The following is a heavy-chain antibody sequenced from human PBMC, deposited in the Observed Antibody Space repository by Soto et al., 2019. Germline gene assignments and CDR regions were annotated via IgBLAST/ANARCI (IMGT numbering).Heavy chain of an antibody. CDR1: GGSFSGYY. CDR3: ARGSPPLMVVVPAARLFYWFDP. D-gene: IGHD2-2*01. J-gene: IGHJ5*02. Sequence: QVQLQQWGAGLLKPSETLSLTCAVYGGSFSGYYWSWIRQPPGKGLEWIGEINHSGSTNYNPSLKWRVTLAVDTSKYPFSLKLSAVTAADTAVYYCARGSPPLMVVVPAARLFYWFDPWGQGTLVTVSS. CDR2: INHSGST. V-gene: IGHV4-34*01.